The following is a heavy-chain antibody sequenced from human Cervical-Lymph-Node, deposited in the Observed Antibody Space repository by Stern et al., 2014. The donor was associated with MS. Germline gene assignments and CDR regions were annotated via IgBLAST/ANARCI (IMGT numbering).Heavy chain of an antibody. CDR2: ISGFGGST. V-gene: IGHV3-23*04. Sequence: EVQLVESGGGLVQPGGTLRLSCAASGFTFSSYTMSWVRQAPGKGLEWVSAISGFGGSTYYADSVKGRFTISRDNSRNTLYLQMSSLRAEDTAVYYCGSGGTGTLPDYWGQGTLVTVSS. J-gene: IGHJ4*02. D-gene: IGHD1-14*01. CDR3: GSGGTGTLPDY. CDR1: GFTFSSYT.